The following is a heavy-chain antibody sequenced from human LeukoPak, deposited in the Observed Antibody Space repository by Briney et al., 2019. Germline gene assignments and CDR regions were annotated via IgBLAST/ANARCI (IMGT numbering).Heavy chain of an antibody. CDR1: GFTFSSYG. CDR3: AKDLATVTTKTPILFDY. J-gene: IGHJ4*02. CDR2: IWYDGSNK. D-gene: IGHD4-17*01. V-gene: IGHV3-33*06. Sequence: PGRSLRLSCAASGFTFSSYGMHWVRQAPGKGLEWVAVIWYDGSNKYYADSVKGRFTISRDNSKNTLYLQMNSLRAEDTAVYYCAKDLATVTTKTPILFDYWGQGTLVTVSS.